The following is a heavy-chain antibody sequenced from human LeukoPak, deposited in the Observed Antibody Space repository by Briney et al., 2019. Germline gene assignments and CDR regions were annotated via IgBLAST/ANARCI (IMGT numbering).Heavy chain of an antibody. CDR3: ARLHCGGGSCYSGSAYYFDY. D-gene: IGHD2-15*01. Sequence: GESLKISCKGSGCSFTSYWIAWVRQMPGGGQDWMGIIYPGDSDIRYSPSFQGQVTISADRSISTAYLQWSTLKASDSAMYYCARLHCGGGSCYSGSAYYFDYWGQGTLVTVSS. CDR2: IYPGDSDI. CDR1: GCSFTSYW. V-gene: IGHV5-51*01. J-gene: IGHJ4*02.